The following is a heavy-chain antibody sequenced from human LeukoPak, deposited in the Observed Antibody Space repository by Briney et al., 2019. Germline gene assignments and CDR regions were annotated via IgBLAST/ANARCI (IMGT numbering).Heavy chain of an antibody. J-gene: IGHJ4*02. CDR3: AKSAYSSNLYWDY. V-gene: IGHV3-23*01. CDR1: GFTFSNYA. Sequence: GGSLRLSCVTSGFTFSNYAMSWVRQAPGKGLEWVSGLSGSGGSTSYADSVKGRFTMCRDNSKNTLYLQMNSLRAEDTAVYYCAKSAYSSNLYWDYWGQGTLVTLSS. D-gene: IGHD6-13*01. CDR2: LSGSGGST.